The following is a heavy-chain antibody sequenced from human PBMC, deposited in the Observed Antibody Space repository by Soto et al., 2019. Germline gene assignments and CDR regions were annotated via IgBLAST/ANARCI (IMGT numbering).Heavy chain of an antibody. Sequence: VQLVESGGGLVQPGGSLRLSCAASGFSLSDYWMHWVRQAPGEGLVWLSRITRDGSSTNYADSVKGRFTISRDNAKNTLYLQVNSLRGEDTAVYYCARGANGYYSFDYWGQGTLVTVSS. J-gene: IGHJ4*02. V-gene: IGHV3-74*01. D-gene: IGHD5-18*01. CDR2: ITRDGSST. CDR3: ARGANGYYSFDY. CDR1: GFSLSDYW.